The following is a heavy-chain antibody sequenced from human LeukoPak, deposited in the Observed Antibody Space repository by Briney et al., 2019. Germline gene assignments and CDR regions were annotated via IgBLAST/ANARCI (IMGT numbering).Heavy chain of an antibody. D-gene: IGHD1-26*01. CDR2: INPNSGGT. Sequence: GASVKVSCKASGYTFTGYYMHWVRQAPGQGLEWMGWINPNSGGTNYAQKFQGRVTMTRDTSISTAYMELSRLRSDDTAVYYCARDRATNYYYMDVWGKGTTVTVSS. CDR3: ARDRATNYYYMDV. V-gene: IGHV1-2*02. CDR1: GYTFTGYY. J-gene: IGHJ6*03.